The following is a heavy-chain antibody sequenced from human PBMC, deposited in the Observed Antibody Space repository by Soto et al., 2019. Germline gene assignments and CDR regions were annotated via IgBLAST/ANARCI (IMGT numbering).Heavy chain of an antibody. D-gene: IGHD6-13*01. Sequence: QVQLVQSGAEVKKPGASVKVSCKASGYTFTSYAMHWVRQAPGQRLAWMGWINAGNGNTKYSQKFQGRVTITRDTSASTAYMELSSLRSEDTAVYYCAGDGWSIAAAGNYYGMDVWGQGTTVTVSS. CDR2: INAGNGNT. J-gene: IGHJ6*02. CDR1: GYTFTSYA. V-gene: IGHV1-3*01. CDR3: AGDGWSIAAAGNYYGMDV.